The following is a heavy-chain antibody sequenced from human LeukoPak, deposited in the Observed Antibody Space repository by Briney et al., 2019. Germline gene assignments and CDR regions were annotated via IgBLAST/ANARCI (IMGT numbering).Heavy chain of an antibody. D-gene: IGHD6-19*01. CDR2: ISWNSGSI. CDR1: GFTFDDYA. V-gene: IGHV3-9*03. CDR3: AKGASGYSSGWYSFDP. Sequence: GGSLRLSCVVSGFTFDDYAMHWVRQAPGKGLEWVSGISWNSGSIVYADSVKGRFTISRDNAKNSLYLQMNSLRADDMALYYCAKGASGYSSGWYSFDPWGQGTLVTVSS. J-gene: IGHJ5*02.